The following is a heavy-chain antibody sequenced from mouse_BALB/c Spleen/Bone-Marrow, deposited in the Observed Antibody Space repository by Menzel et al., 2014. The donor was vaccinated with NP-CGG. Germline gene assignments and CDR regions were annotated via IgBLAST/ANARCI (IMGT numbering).Heavy chain of an antibody. J-gene: IGHJ2*01. Sequence: VQLQQSGPELVKPGASVKISCKTSGYTFSDYTLHWVKQSHGKSLEWIGGVNPNIGGTSYNQKFKGKASLAVNKSSTTAYMELRSLTSDDSAVYHCARGRWYYWGQGTTLTVSS. CDR2: VNPNIGGT. CDR1: GYTFSDYT. V-gene: IGHV1-22*01. D-gene: IGHD2-3*01. CDR3: ARGRWYY.